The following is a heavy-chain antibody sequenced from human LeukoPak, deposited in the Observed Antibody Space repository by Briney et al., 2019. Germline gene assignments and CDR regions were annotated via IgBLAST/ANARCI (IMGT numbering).Heavy chain of an antibody. Sequence: KTSETLSLTCAVSGGSISSDYWSWVRQPPGKGLEWVGDIYYGGSTYYNPSLKSRVTLSADTSQNQFSLKLSSVTAADTAVYYCARGWGYCSGDSCPDYWGQGTLVTVSS. D-gene: IGHD2-15*01. V-gene: IGHV4-59*12. CDR1: GGSISSDY. CDR3: ARGWGYCSGDSCPDY. CDR2: IYYGGST. J-gene: IGHJ4*02.